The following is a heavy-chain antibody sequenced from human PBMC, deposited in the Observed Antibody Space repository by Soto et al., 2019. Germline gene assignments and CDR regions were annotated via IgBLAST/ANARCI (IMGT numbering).Heavy chain of an antibody. D-gene: IGHD2-8*01. V-gene: IGHV3-30*02. CDR1: GFTFSSYG. J-gene: IGHJ4*02. CDR2: IWYDGSNK. CDR3: ANNVGRAPDY. Sequence: GGSLRLSCAASGFTFSSYGMHWVRQAPGKGLEWVAVIWYDGSNKYYTDSVKGRFTISRDNSKNTLYLQMNSLRAEDTAVYYCANNVGRAPDYWGQGTLVTVSS.